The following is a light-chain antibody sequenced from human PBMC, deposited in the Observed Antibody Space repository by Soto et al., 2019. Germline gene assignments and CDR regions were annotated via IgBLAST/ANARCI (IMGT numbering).Light chain of an antibody. CDR1: SSDVGGYNY. CDR3: SSYTSSSTLLFV. J-gene: IGLJ1*01. Sequence: QSALTQPASVSGSPGQSITISCTGTSSDVGGYNYVSWYQQHPGKAHKLMIYDVSNRPSGVSNHFSGSKSGNTASLTISGLQAEDEADYYCSSYTSSSTLLFVFGTGTKVTVL. V-gene: IGLV2-14*01. CDR2: DVS.